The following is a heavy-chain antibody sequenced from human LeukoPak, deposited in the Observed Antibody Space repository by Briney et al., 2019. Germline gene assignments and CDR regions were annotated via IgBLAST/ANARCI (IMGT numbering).Heavy chain of an antibody. D-gene: IGHD4-17*01. J-gene: IGHJ4*02. CDR1: GFSFSSYS. Sequence: PGGSLRLSCAASGFSFSSYSMNWVRQAPGKGLEWVSSITSTSTYINYADSVKGRFTISRDNAKNSLYLQMNSLRAEDTAVYYCSREGPSSTGLDYWGQGTLVTVSS. CDR3: SREGPSSTGLDY. CDR2: ITSTSTYI. V-gene: IGHV3-21*01.